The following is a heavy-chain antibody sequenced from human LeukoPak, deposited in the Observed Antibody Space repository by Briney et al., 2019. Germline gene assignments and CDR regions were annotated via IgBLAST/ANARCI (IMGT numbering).Heavy chain of an antibody. J-gene: IGHJ4*02. D-gene: IGHD3-10*01. Sequence: ASVKVSCKASGGTFSSYAISWVRQAPGQGLEWMGGIIPIFGTANYAQKFQGRVTITADESTSTTYMELSSLRSEDTAVYYCARDIGFGDQTPIWGQGTLVTVSS. V-gene: IGHV1-69*13. CDR1: GGTFSSYA. CDR3: ARDIGFGDQTPI. CDR2: IIPIFGTA.